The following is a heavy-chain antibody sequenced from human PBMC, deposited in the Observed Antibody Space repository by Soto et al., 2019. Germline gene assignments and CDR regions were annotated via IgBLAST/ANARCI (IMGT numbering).Heavy chain of an antibody. V-gene: IGHV3-30*18. J-gene: IGHJ6*02. CDR1: GFTFSGYG. Sequence: QVQLVESGGGVVQPGRSLRLSCAASGFTFSGYGMHWVRQAPGKGLEWVAVISYDGNNKYYADSVKGRFTISRDNSKNTLYLQMNSLRPEDTAVYYCAKGGRGTYYYYYGMDVWGQGTTVTVSS. CDR3: AKGGRGTYYYYYGMDV. D-gene: IGHD1-1*01. CDR2: ISYDGNNK.